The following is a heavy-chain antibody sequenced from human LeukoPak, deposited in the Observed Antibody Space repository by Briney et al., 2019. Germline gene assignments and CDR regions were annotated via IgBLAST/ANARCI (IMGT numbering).Heavy chain of an antibody. J-gene: IGHJ4*02. Sequence: ASVKVSCKASGYTFTGYYMHWVRQAPGQGLEWMGWINPNSGGTNYAQKFQGGVTMTRDTSTSTAYMELSRLRSDDTAVYYCAREGKYYYDSSGYYYAFDYWGQGTLVTVSS. CDR3: AREGKYYYDSSGYYYAFDY. V-gene: IGHV1-2*02. D-gene: IGHD3-22*01. CDR2: INPNSGGT. CDR1: GYTFTGYY.